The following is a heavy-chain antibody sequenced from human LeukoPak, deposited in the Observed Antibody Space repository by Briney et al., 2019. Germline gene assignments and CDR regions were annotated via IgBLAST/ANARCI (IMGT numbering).Heavy chain of an antibody. D-gene: IGHD6-19*01. CDR3: AGSSGWYYFDY. Sequence: GGSLRLSCAASGFTFSSYSINWVRQAPGKGLEWVSSISSSSSYIYYADSVKGRFTISRDNAKNSLYLQMNSLIAEDTAVYYCAGSSGWYYFDYWGQGTLVTVSS. V-gene: IGHV3-21*01. CDR1: GFTFSSYS. CDR2: ISSSSSYI. J-gene: IGHJ4*02.